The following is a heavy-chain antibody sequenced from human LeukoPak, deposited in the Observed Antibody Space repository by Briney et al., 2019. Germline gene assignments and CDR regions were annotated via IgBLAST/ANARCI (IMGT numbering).Heavy chain of an antibody. CDR3: ARGGGGRRCGRYFQY. CDR1: GFTFSNYG. J-gene: IGHJ1*01. Sequence: GRSLRLSCATSGFTFSNYGMPWVRQAPGKGLEWVAVMWYDGTKQYYADSVKGRFTISRDNSNNTMYLQMNSLRVEDTGVYYCARGGGGRRCGRYFQYWGQGTLVTVSS. CDR2: MWYDGTKQ. V-gene: IGHV3-33*01. D-gene: IGHD1-26*01.